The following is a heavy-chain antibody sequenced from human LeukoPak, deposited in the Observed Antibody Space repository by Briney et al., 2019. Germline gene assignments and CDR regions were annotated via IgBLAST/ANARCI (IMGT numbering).Heavy chain of an antibody. D-gene: IGHD6-19*01. V-gene: IGHV1-69*13. CDR2: IIPIFGTA. CDR3: ASIHSGYSSGWYYFDY. J-gene: IGHJ4*02. CDR1: GGTFGSYA. Sequence: GASVKVSCKASGGTFGSYAISWVRQAPGQGLEWMGGIIPIFGTANYAQKFQGRVTITADESTSTAYMELSSLRSEDTAVYYCASIHSGYSSGWYYFDYWGQGTLVTVSS.